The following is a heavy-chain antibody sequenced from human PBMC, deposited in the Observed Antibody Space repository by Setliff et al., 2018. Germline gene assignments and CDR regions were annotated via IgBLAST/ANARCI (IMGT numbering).Heavy chain of an antibody. Sequence: SETLSLPCSVSGGSISSGGFYWSWIRQSAGRELEWIGHFLTGGATDYNLSLKSRVTISLDSSKNQFSLRLSSVTAADAAVYFCARESATIGEFPLYYFNKWGQGIPVTVSS. J-gene: IGHJ1*01. CDR2: FLTGGAT. V-gene: IGHV4-61*09. CDR3: ARESATIGEFPLYYFNK. D-gene: IGHD3-10*01. CDR1: GGSISSGGFY.